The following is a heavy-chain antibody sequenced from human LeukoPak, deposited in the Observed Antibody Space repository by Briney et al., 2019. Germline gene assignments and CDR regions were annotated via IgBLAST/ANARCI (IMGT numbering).Heavy chain of an antibody. J-gene: IGHJ4*02. D-gene: IGHD6-13*01. V-gene: IGHV4-61*02. CDR3: ARERVGIAAARHYFDY. CDR1: GGSISYGSSY. CDR2: IYTSGST. Sequence: ASETLSLTCSVSGGSISYGSSYWSWIRQPAGKGLEWIGRIYTSGSTNYNPSLKSRVTISVDTSKNQFSLKLSSVTAADTAVYYCARERVGIAAARHYFDYWGQGTLVTVSS.